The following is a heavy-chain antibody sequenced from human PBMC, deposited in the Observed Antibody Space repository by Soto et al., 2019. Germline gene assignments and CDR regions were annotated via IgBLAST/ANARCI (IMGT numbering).Heavy chain of an antibody. V-gene: IGHV1-69*01. CDR2: IIPIFGTA. CDR1: GGTFSSYA. D-gene: IGHD1-26*01. Sequence: QVQLVQSGAEVKKPGSSVKVSCKASGGTFSSYAISWVRQAPGQGLEWMGGIIPIFGTANYAQKFQGRVTITSDESTRTAYMERSSLRSENTAVYYCERVRGPRIVGATLPWFDPWGQGTLVTVS. J-gene: IGHJ5*02. CDR3: ERVRGPRIVGATLPWFDP.